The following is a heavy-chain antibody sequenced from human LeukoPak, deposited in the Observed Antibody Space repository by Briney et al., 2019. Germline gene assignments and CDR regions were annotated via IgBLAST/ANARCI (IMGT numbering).Heavy chain of an antibody. J-gene: IGHJ4*02. CDR1: GITLSNYG. CDR2: ISGSGGST. Sequence: GGSLRLSCAVSGITLSNYGMSWVRRAPGKGLEWVAGISGSGGSTNYADCVKGRFTVSRDSPKHTLYLQMNSVRAGDTVGYLCAKRGVAIRFILVGFHKEAYYFNSWGQRALVTVSS. CDR3: AKRGVAIRFILVGFHKEAYYFNS. V-gene: IGHV3-23*01. D-gene: IGHD3-10*01.